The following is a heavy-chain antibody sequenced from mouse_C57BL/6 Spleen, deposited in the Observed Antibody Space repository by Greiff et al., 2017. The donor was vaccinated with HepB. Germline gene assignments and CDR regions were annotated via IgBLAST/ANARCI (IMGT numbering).Heavy chain of an antibody. CDR2: IYPGGGYT. CDR1: GYTFTNYW. V-gene: IGHV1-63*01. J-gene: IGHJ4*01. D-gene: IGHD2-3*01. Sequence: QVQLQQPGAELVRPGTSVKMSCKASGYTFTNYWIGWAKQRPGHGLEWIGDIYPGGGYTNYNEKFKGKATLTADKSSSTAYMQFSSLTSEDSAIYYCARSSGYSYAMDYWGQGTSVTVSS. CDR3: ARSSGYSYAMDY.